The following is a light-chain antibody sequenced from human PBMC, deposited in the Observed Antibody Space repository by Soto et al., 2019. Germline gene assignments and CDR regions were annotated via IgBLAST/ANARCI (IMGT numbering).Light chain of an antibody. Sequence: QTVVTQEPSFSVSPGGTVTLTCGLSSGSVSTSYYPSWYQQTPGQAPRTLIYSTNTRSSGVPDRFSGSILGNKAALTITGAQADDESDYYCVLYMGSGISIGGGTMRPS. CDR3: VLYMGSGIS. V-gene: IGLV8-61*01. CDR1: SGSVSTSYY. J-gene: IGLJ2*01. CDR2: STN.